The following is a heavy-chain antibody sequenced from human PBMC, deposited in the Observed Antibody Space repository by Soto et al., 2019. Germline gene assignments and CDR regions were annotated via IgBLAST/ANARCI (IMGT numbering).Heavy chain of an antibody. Sequence: QVPLVQSGAEVKKPGASVKVSCKASGYTFITYGVSWVRQAPGQGLDWLGWISTYNCNTRYAERLQGRVTMTTDTTTNTAYMELRNLRSDDTAVYYCARGPTDYYDNSANYFLDYWGQGTLVTVSS. V-gene: IGHV1-18*01. J-gene: IGHJ4*02. CDR1: GYTFITYG. CDR3: ARGPTDYYDNSANYFLDY. D-gene: IGHD3-22*01. CDR2: ISTYNCNT.